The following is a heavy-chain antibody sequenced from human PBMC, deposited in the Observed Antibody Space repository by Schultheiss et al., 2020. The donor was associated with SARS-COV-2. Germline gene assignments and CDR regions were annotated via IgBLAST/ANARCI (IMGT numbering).Heavy chain of an antibody. D-gene: IGHD6-19*01. CDR2: ISAYNGNT. CDR1: GYTFTSYG. J-gene: IGHJ4*02. V-gene: IGHV1-18*01. CDR3: ARVPRSPFAAAKQWLFDY. Sequence: ASVKVSCKTSGYTFTSYGISWVRQAPGQGLEWMGWISAYNGNTNYAQKLQGRVTMTTDTSTSTAYMELRSLRSDDTAVYYCARVPRSPFAAAKQWLFDYWGQGTLVTVSS.